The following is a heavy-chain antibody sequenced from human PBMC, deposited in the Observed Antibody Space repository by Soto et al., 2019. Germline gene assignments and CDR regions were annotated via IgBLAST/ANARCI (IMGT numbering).Heavy chain of an antibody. Sequence: EVQVVESGGYSVQPGGSLRLSCSTSGFTFSSYWMHWVSQAPGKGLVWVSRISGDGSRTYYADSVQGRFTISRDNAKNTLYLQMSSLRAEDTAVYYCARGLSGYYGMDVWGQGTTVSVFS. D-gene: IGHD1-26*01. V-gene: IGHV3-74*01. CDR3: ARGLSGYYGMDV. CDR2: ISGDGSRT. CDR1: GFTFSSYW. J-gene: IGHJ6*02.